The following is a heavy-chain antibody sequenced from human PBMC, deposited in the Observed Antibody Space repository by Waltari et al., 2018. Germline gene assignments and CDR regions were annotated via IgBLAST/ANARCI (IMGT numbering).Heavy chain of an antibody. J-gene: IGHJ5*02. V-gene: IGHV1-69-2*01. CDR2: IDPEDGET. Sequence: EIRLLQSGAEVKKPGATVKISCKASGNSLSDNYIPWVQQGPGKGLEWIGRIDPEDGETIYAEKFEDRVTLTADLATETAYLELSRLSSDDTATYYCARRSGHCDGTTCSAGWFDPWGQGTLVKVSS. CDR1: GNSLSDNY. D-gene: IGHD2-2*01. CDR3: ARRSGHCDGTTCSAGWFDP.